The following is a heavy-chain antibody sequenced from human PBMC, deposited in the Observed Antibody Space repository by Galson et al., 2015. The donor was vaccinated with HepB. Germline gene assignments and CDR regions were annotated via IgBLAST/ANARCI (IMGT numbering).Heavy chain of an antibody. V-gene: IGHV1-69*13. CDR3: ARVEYCSSTSCDEEGNWFDP. CDR2: IIPIFGIV. Sequence: SVKVSCKASGRTFSSSAISWVRQAPGQGLEWMGGIIPIFGIVNYAQKFQGRVTITADESTSTAYMELSSLGSEDTAVYYCARVEYCSSTSCDEEGNWFDPWGQGTLVTVSS. D-gene: IGHD2-2*01. CDR1: GRTFSSSA. J-gene: IGHJ5*02.